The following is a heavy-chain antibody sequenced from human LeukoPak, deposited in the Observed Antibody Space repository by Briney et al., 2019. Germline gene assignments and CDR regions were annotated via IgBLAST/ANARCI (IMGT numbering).Heavy chain of an antibody. V-gene: IGHV4-59*01. CDR1: GGSIGSYY. CDR3: ARHRYYYDGSGYYYQP. CDR2: IYHSGTT. D-gene: IGHD3-22*01. J-gene: IGHJ5*02. Sequence: SETLSLTCTVSGGSIGSYYWSWIRQPPGKGLECIGYIYHSGTTNYNPSLKSRVTISADTSKNQFSLKLSSVTAADTAVYYCARHRYYYDGSGYYYQPWGQGTLVTVSS.